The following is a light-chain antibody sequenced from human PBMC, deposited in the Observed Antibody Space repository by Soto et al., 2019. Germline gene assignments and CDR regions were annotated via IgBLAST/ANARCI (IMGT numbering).Light chain of an antibody. V-gene: IGLV2-14*01. Sequence: QSALTQPASVSGSPVQSITISCRGTSSDVGSYDHVARYKQVQDKTPKLIIYEATNQPSGPKTPLSGSKTGKKASLPISGLVAEDDADDFGISYTGRSTSYVCGSGTNVTV. CDR3: ISYTGRSTSYV. J-gene: IGLJ1*01. CDR2: EAT. CDR1: SSDVGSYDH.